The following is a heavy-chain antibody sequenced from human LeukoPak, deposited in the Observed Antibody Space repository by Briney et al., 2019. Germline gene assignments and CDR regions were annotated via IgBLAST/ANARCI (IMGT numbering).Heavy chain of an antibody. J-gene: IGHJ4*02. V-gene: IGHV5-51*01. CDR1: GYIFTSYW. CDR3: ARPLPGTGLQLGY. D-gene: IGHD5-24*01. Sequence: GESLKISCQASGYIFTSYWIVWVRQMPGKGLEWMGIIYPGDSDTTYSPSFQGQVTISADKSISTAYLQWSSLKASDTAMYYCARPLPGTGLQLGYWGQGTLVTVSS. CDR2: IYPGDSDT.